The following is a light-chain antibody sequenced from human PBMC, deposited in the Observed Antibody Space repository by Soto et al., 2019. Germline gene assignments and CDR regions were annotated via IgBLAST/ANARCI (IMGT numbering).Light chain of an antibody. CDR3: QQYDTSPRT. CDR1: QSVSSNY. CDR2: GSS. J-gene: IGKJ1*01. V-gene: IGKV3-20*01. Sequence: EIVLTQSPGTLSLSPGERATLSCRASQSVSSNYFAWYQQKRGQAPRLLIYGSSSRATGIPTRFSGSGSGTEFTLTISRLQPEDFAVYYCQQYDTSPRTFGQGTKVEI.